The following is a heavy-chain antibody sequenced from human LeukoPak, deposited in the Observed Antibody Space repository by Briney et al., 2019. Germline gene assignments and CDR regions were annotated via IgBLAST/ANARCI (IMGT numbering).Heavy chain of an antibody. Sequence: GGSLRLSCAASGFTFRNHWMHWVRQTPGKGLVWVSRISSDGSSTTYADSVKGRFTISRDNAENTLYLQMNNLRAEDTAMYYCARDQRVTGRPDIDYWGQGTLVIVSS. V-gene: IGHV3-74*03. CDR2: ISSDGSST. D-gene: IGHD6-6*01. CDR3: ARDQRVTGRPDIDY. CDR1: GFTFRNHW. J-gene: IGHJ4*02.